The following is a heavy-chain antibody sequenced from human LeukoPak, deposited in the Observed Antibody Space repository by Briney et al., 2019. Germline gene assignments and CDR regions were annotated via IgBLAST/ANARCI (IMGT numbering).Heavy chain of an antibody. J-gene: IGHJ4*02. CDR1: GFTFSDYY. Sequence: GGSLRLSCAASGFTFSDYYMTWVRQAPGKGLEWVSGISASGDGTYYPDSVKGRFIITRDNAKDILYMRMNSLRAEDTAVYYCAKVVLDSSGCYLDYWGQGALVTVSS. V-gene: IGHV3-23*01. D-gene: IGHD3-22*01. CDR2: ISASGDGT. CDR3: AKVVLDSSGCYLDY.